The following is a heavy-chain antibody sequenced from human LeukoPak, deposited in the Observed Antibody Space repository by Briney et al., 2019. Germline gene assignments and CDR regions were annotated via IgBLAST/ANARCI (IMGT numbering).Heavy chain of an antibody. Sequence: SETLSLTCAVYGGSFSGYYWSWIRQPPGKGLEWIGEINHSGSTNYNPSLKSRVTISVDTSENQFSLKLSSVTAADTAVYYCARGRDSSSWYENWFDPWGQGTLVTVSS. D-gene: IGHD6-13*01. CDR3: ARGRDSSSWYENWFDP. CDR2: INHSGST. J-gene: IGHJ5*02. CDR1: GGSFSGYY. V-gene: IGHV4-34*01.